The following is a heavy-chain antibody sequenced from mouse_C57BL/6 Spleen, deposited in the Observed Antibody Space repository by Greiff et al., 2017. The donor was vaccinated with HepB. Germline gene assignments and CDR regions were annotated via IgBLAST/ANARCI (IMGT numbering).Heavy chain of an antibody. V-gene: IGHV1-59*01. J-gene: IGHJ1*03. CDR3: ARWDWYLDV. CDR2: IDPSDSYT. CDR1: GYTFTSYW. Sequence: QVQLQQSGAELVRPGTSVKLSCKASGYTFTSYWMHWVKQRPGQGLEWIGVIDPSDSYTNYNQKFKGKATLTVDTSSSTAYMQLSSLTSEDSAVYYCARWDWYLDVWGTGTTVTVSS.